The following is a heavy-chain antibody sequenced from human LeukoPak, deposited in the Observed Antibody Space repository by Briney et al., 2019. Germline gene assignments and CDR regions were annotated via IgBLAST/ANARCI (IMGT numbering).Heavy chain of an antibody. CDR2: ISAYNGNT. J-gene: IGHJ4*02. D-gene: IGHD2-2*01. CDR1: GYTFTSYG. CDR3: ARDADCSSTSCYNFDY. Sequence: GASVKVSCKASGYTFTSYGISWVRQAPGQGLEWMGWISAYNGNTNYAQKLQGRVTMTTDTSTSTAYMELSSLRSEDTAVYYCARDADCSSTSCYNFDYWGQGTLVTVSS. V-gene: IGHV1-18*01.